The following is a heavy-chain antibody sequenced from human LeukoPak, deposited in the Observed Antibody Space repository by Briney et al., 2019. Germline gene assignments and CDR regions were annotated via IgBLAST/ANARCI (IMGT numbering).Heavy chain of an antibody. V-gene: IGHV1-2*02. CDR3: ARLGFGDAFDI. CDR1: GYTFTGYY. Sequence: ASVKVSCKASGYTFTGYYIHWVRQAPGQGLEWMGWIIANSGVTKDAQRFQGRVTMTRDTSISTAYMELSRLRSDDTAVYYCARLGFGDAFDIWGQGTMVTVSS. J-gene: IGHJ3*02. D-gene: IGHD3-10*01. CDR2: IIANSGVT.